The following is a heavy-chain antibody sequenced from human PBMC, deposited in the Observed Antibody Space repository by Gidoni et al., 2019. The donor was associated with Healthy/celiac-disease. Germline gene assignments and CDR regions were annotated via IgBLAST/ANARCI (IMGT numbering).Heavy chain of an antibody. CDR1: GGTFSSYP. CDR3: ARDSEVATDFYYYYYGMDV. J-gene: IGHJ6*02. Sequence: QVQLVQSGAEVKKPGSSVKVSCKASGGTFSSYPVSWVRQAPGQGLEWMGRIIPILGIANYAQKFQGRVTITADKSTSTAYMELSSLRSEDTAVYYCARDSEVATDFYYYYYGMDVWGQGTTVTVSS. V-gene: IGHV1-69*04. CDR2: IIPILGIA. D-gene: IGHD5-12*01.